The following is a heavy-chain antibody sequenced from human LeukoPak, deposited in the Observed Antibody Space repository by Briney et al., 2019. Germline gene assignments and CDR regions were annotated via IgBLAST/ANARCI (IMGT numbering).Heavy chain of an antibody. D-gene: IGHD3-10*01. V-gene: IGHV3-23*01. CDR2: ISGSGDNT. CDR3: ARVTYGSGTYGAFDY. J-gene: IGHJ4*02. Sequence: PGRSLRLSCAASGFTYSRHGLSWVRQAPGKGLEWVSTISGSGDNTYYADSVKGRFTIPRDNSKNTLYLQMNSLRAEDTAVYYCARVTYGSGTYGAFDYGGQGTLVTVSS. CDR1: GFTYSRHG.